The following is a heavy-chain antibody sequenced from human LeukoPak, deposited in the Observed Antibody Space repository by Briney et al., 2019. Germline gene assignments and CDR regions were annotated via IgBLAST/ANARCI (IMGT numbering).Heavy chain of an antibody. J-gene: IGHJ4*02. CDR1: GGSLSSGGYS. CDR3: ARALECTKEPLFDY. Sequence: SQTLSLTCAVSGGSLSSGGYSWSWLRQPPGKGLEWFGYIYHSGSTYYQPTLKSRVTISVDRSKNQFTLKLSSVTAADTAVYYCARALECTKEPLFDYWGQGTLVTVSS. CDR2: IYHSGST. D-gene: IGHD3-3*01. V-gene: IGHV4-30-2*01.